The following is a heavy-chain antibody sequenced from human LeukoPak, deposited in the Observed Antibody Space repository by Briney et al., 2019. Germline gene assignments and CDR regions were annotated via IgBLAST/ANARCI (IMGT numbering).Heavy chain of an antibody. Sequence: GGSLRLSCAASGFTFSSYAMHRVRQAPGKGLEWVAVISYDGSNKYYADSVKGRFTISRDNSKNTLYLQMNSLRAEDTAVYYCARVWHSSSSSAFDIWGQGTMVTVSS. CDR2: ISYDGSNK. CDR1: GFTFSSYA. V-gene: IGHV3-30-3*01. J-gene: IGHJ3*02. D-gene: IGHD6-13*01. CDR3: ARVWHSSSSSAFDI.